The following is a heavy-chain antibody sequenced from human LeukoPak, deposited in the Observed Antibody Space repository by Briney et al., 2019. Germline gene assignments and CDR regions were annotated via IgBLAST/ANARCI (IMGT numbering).Heavy chain of an antibody. D-gene: IGHD3-10*01. Sequence: SETLSLTCAVSGGSISSSNWWSWVRQPPGKGLEWIGEINHSGSTNYNPSLKSRVTISVDTSKNQFSLKLSSVTAADTAVYYCARRVLLWFGELLYSYYMDVWGKGTTVTISS. V-gene: IGHV4-4*02. CDR3: ARRVLLWFGELLYSYYMDV. CDR2: INHSGST. CDR1: GGSISSSNW. J-gene: IGHJ6*03.